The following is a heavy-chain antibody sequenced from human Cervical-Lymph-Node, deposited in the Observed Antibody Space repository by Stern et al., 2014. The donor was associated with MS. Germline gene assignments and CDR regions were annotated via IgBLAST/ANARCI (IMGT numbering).Heavy chain of an antibody. D-gene: IGHD4/OR15-4a*01. CDR1: GFSFSDAW. CDR3: TTYYGATAGDY. V-gene: IGHV3-15*01. J-gene: IGHJ4*02. Sequence: EVDLVESGGGLVKPGGSLRLSCAASGFSFSDAWMTWVRQTPGKGLECIGRIKSKIDGGTTDYAAPVKGRFTISRDDSKNTLYLQMNSLKTEDTAVYYCTTYYGATAGDYWGQGNLVTVSS. CDR2: IKSKIDGGTT.